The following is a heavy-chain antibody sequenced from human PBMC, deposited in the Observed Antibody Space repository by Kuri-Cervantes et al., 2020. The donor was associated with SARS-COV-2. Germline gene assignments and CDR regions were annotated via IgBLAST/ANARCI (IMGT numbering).Heavy chain of an antibody. D-gene: IGHD3-10*01. Sequence: GGSLRLSCAASGFTFSSYAMYWVRQAPGKGLEWVAFISNDASNKYYTDSVKGRFTISRDNSKNTLYLQMNSLRAEDTAVYYCAKDLGFGELLSGVVNDYWGHGTRVTVSS. CDR2: ISNDASNK. CDR1: GFTFSSYA. J-gene: IGHJ4*01. CDR3: AKDLGFGELLSGVVNDY. V-gene: IGHV3-30*04.